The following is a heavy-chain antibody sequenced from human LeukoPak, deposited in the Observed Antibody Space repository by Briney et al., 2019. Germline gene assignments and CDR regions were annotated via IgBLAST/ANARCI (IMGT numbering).Heavy chain of an antibody. J-gene: IGHJ1*01. CDR3: AKGYDSVSN. Sequence: GGSLRLSCAASGFTFSCCDMHWVRQAPGKGLEWMALISYDGSDKYYADPVKGRFTISRDNSKNTLFLQMNSLRTEDTAVYYCAKGYDSVSNWGQGTLVTVSS. D-gene: IGHD3-22*01. CDR1: GFTFSCCD. CDR2: ISYDGSDK. V-gene: IGHV3-30*18.